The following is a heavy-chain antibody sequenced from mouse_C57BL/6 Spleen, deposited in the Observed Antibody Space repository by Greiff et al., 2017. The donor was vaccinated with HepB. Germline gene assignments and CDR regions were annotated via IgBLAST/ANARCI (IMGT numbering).Heavy chain of an antibody. CDR2: IYPGNSDT. J-gene: IGHJ2*01. D-gene: IGHD3-2*02. CDR3: TIEGGYYFDY. Sequence: VQLQQSGTVLARPGASVKMSCKTSGYTFTSYWMHWVKQRPGQGLEWIGAIYPGNSDTSYNQKFKGKAKRTAVTSASTAYMELSSLTNEESAVYYCTIEGGYYFDYWGQGTTLTVSS. CDR1: GYTFTSYW. V-gene: IGHV1-5*01.